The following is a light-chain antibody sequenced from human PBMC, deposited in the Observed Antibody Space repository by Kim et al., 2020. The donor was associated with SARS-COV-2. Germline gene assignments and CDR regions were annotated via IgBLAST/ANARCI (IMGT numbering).Light chain of an antibody. V-gene: IGKV3-15*01. Sequence: SVSPGERAPHSCRASKNIGINVAWYQQKPGQAPRLLVYGASSRATGISGRFSGSGSGTDFTLTISSLQSEDLAVYYCQQYGDWPYVFGQGTKLEI. CDR3: QQYGDWPYV. J-gene: IGKJ2*01. CDR2: GAS. CDR1: KNIGIN.